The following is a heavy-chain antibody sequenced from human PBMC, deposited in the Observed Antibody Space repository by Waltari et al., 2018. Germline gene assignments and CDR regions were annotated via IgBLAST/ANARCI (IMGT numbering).Heavy chain of an antibody. Sequence: QVQLQQWGAGLLKPSETLSLTCVVYGGSFSTYYWSWIRQPPGKGLEWIGEVIHSGGANYNPSLKSRVTISVDTSKNQCSLQLRSVTAADTAVYYCASVKYFDWLYPHYWGQGTLVTVSS. V-gene: IGHV4-34*02. J-gene: IGHJ4*02. CDR3: ASVKYFDWLYPHY. CDR1: GGSFSTYY. D-gene: IGHD3-9*01. CDR2: VIHSGGA.